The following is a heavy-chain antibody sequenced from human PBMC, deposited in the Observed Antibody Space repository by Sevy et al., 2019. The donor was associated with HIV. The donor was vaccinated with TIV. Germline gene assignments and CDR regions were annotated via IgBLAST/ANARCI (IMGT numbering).Heavy chain of an antibody. Sequence: SETLSLTCTVSGGSISSSSYYWGWIRQPPGKGVEWIGSIYYSGSTYYNPSIKSRVTISVDTFKNQFSLKLSSVTAADTAVYYCASSTLYGFYYFDYWGQGTLVTVSS. V-gene: IGHV4-39*01. D-gene: IGHD3-10*01. CDR1: GGSISSSSYY. CDR3: ASSTLYGFYYFDY. J-gene: IGHJ4*02. CDR2: IYYSGST.